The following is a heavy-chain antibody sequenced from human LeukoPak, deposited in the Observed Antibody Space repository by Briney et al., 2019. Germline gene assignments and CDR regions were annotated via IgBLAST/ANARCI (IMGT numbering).Heavy chain of an antibody. J-gene: IGHJ3*02. CDR2: IYSGGST. D-gene: IGHD3-22*01. Sequence: PGGSLRLSCAASGFTVSSNYMSWVRQAPGKGLEWVSVIYSGGSTYYADSVKGRFTISRDNSKNTLYLQMNSLRAEDTAVYYCARVSFYYDSSGYNQWPPEGGAFDIWGQGTMVTVSS. V-gene: IGHV3-66*02. CDR3: ARVSFYYDSSGYNQWPPEGGAFDI. CDR1: GFTVSSNY.